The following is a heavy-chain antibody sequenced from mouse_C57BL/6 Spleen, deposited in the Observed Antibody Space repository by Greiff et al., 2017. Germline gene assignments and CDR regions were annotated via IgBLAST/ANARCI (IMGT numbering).Heavy chain of an antibody. CDR2: IHPNSGST. D-gene: IGHD1-1*01. Sequence: QVQLKQPGAELVKPGASVKLSCKASGYTFTSYWMHWVKQRPGQGLEWIGMIHPNSGSTNYNEKCKSKATLTVDKSSSTAYMQLSSLTSEDSAVYYCAGLNYGSSYGYFDVWGTGTTVTVSS. J-gene: IGHJ1*03. CDR1: GYTFTSYW. CDR3: AGLNYGSSYGYFDV. V-gene: IGHV1-64*01.